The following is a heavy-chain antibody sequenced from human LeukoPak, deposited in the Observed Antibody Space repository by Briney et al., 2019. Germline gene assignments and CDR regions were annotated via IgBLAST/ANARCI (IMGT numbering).Heavy chain of an antibody. CDR3: ARSAYYMDV. CDR1: GFTFSSYS. V-gene: IGHV3-48*04. J-gene: IGHJ6*03. Sequence: PGGSLRLSCAASGFTFSSYSMNWVRQAPGKGLEWVSYISSSSSTIYYADSVRGRFTISRDNAKNSLYLQMNSLRVEDTAVYYCARSAYYMDVWGKGTTVTVSS. CDR2: ISSSSSTI.